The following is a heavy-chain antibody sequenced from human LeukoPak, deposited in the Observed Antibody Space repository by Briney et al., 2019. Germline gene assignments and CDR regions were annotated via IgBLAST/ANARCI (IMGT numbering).Heavy chain of an antibody. CDR1: GFTFSSYA. CDR2: VSGSGGYT. CDR3: AKVGAGYSGYD. Sequence: GGSLRLSCAASGFTFSSYAMSWVRQAPGKGLEWVSSVSGSGGYTYYAGSVKGRFTISRDNSKNTLYLQMNSLRAEDTAVYYCAKVGAGYSGYDWGQGTLVTVSS. D-gene: IGHD5-12*01. J-gene: IGHJ4*02. V-gene: IGHV3-23*01.